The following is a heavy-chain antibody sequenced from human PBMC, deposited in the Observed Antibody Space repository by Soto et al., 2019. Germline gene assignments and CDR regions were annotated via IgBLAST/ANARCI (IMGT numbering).Heavy chain of an antibody. CDR1: GFTFSSYG. CDR2: ISYDGSNK. J-gene: IGHJ6*02. Sequence: GGSLILSCAASGFTFSSYGMHWVRQAPGKGLEWVAVISYDGSNKYYADSVKGRFTISRDNSKNTLYLQMNSLRAEDTAVYYCAKDHGSGWWGGLFYYYGMDVWGQGTTVTVSS. D-gene: IGHD6-19*01. CDR3: AKDHGSGWWGGLFYYYGMDV. V-gene: IGHV3-30*18.